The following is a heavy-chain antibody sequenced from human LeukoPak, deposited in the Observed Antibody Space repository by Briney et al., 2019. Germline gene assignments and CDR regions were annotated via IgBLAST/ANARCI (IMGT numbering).Heavy chain of an antibody. D-gene: IGHD6-19*01. CDR2: IDPNSGGT. V-gene: IGHV1-2*02. J-gene: IGHJ4*02. Sequence: ASVKVSCKASGYSFTDYSFQWVRPAPGQGLEWMGCIDPNSGGTNYARKFQGRVTMPRDTSISTVYLDLSRLRSDETAVYYCARNRAVTGSSLYWGQGTLVTVSS. CDR3: ARNRAVTGSSLY. CDR1: GYSFTDYS.